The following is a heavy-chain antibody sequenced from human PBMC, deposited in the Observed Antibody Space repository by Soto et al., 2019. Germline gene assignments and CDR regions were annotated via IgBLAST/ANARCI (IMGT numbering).Heavy chain of an antibody. CDR3: ARGRHWFGP. CDR2: ISDSGAI. J-gene: IGHJ5*02. V-gene: IGHV4-59*01. CDR1: GISITSSY. Sequence: QLQESGPGLVKPSETLSLTCTVSGISITSSYWNWFRQSPGKGLAWIGQISDSGAINYNPPLASRVTISTDTSNNQVSLTLTAVDTADTAIYFCARGRHWFGPWGQGTLVTVPS.